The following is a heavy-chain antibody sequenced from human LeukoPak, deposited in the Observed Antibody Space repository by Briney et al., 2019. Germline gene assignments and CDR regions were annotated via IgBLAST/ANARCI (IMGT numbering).Heavy chain of an antibody. Sequence: GGSLRLSCAASGFTFSSYGMHWVSQAPGKGMEWEAFIRYDGSNKYYADSVKGRFTISRDNSKNTLYLQMNSLRAEDTAVYYCAKDLCRYCSSTSSGYFDYWGQGTLVTVSS. D-gene: IGHD2-2*01. J-gene: IGHJ4*02. CDR2: IRYDGSNK. CDR3: AKDLCRYCSSTSSGYFDY. V-gene: IGHV3-30*02. CDR1: GFTFSSYG.